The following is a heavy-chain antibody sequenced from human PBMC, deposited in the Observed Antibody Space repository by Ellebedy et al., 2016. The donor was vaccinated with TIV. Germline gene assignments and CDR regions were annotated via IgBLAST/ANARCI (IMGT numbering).Heavy chain of an antibody. V-gene: IGHV5-51*01. CDR1: GYSFTSYW. J-gene: IGHJ4*02. CDR2: IYPGDSDT. D-gene: IGHD3-10*01. Sequence: PGGSLRLSCKGAGYSFTSYWIGWVRQMPGKGLEWMGIIYPGDSDTRYSPSFQGQVTISADKSISTAYLQWSSLKASDTAMYYCASSSGFGELVGDYWGQGTLVTVSS. CDR3: ASSSGFGELVGDY.